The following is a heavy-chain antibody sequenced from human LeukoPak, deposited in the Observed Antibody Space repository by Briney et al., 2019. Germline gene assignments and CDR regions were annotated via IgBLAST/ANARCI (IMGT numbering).Heavy chain of an antibody. V-gene: IGHV3-11*01. Sequence: GGSLRLSCAASEFVFSDYYMSWIRQAPGKGLEWVSYISDSGSTIYYADSVKGRFTISRDNVKNSLYLQMNGLRAEDTAVYYCAREMEGDYGSGTFFDLWGQGNMVTVTS. CDR3: AREMEGDYGSGTFFDL. J-gene: IGHJ4*02. CDR1: EFVFSDYY. CDR2: ISDSGSTI. D-gene: IGHD3-10*01.